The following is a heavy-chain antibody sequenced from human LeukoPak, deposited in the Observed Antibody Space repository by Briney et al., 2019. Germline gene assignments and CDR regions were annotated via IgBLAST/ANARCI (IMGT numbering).Heavy chain of an antibody. D-gene: IGHD1-7*01. Sequence: GGSLRLSCAASGFTFSDSYMSWIRQTPGKGLEWVSSISSSSTYIYYADSVKGRFTISRDNAKNSLYLQMNSLRAEDTAVYYCTRDELRRYFDLWGRGTLVTVSS. CDR3: TRDELRRYFDL. CDR2: ISSSSTYI. CDR1: GFTFSDSY. V-gene: IGHV3-11*06. J-gene: IGHJ2*01.